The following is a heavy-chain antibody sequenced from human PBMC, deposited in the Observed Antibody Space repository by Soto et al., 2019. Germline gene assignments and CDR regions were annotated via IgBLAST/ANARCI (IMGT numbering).Heavy chain of an antibody. CDR1: GDSISSYY. Sequence: PSETLSLTCTVSGDSISSYYWNWIRQPPGKGLEWIGYIYYTGNTNYNPSLKSRVTISVGTSKNHFSLKVSSVTAADTAVYYCARTPGESSGYQYYFDYWGQGTLVTVSS. CDR2: IYYTGNT. D-gene: IGHD3-22*01. V-gene: IGHV4-59*01. J-gene: IGHJ4*02. CDR3: ARTPGESSGYQYYFDY.